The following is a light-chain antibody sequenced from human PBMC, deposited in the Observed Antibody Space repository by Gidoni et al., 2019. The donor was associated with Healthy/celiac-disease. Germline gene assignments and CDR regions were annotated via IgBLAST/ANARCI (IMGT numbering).Light chain of an antibody. CDR3: QQSYSTPHT. J-gene: IGKJ2*01. CDR2: AAS. V-gene: IGKV1-39*01. CDR1: QSISSY. Sequence: DIQMTQSPSSLSASVGDRVTITCRASQSISSYLNWYQQKPGKAPKLLIYAASSLQSVVPSRFSGSGSGTDFTLTISSLQPEDFATYYCQQSYSTPHTFGQWTKLEIK.